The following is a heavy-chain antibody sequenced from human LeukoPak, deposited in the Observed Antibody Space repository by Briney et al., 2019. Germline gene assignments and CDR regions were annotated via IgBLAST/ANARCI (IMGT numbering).Heavy chain of an antibody. CDR1: GFIVSSSD. CDR2: IYYSGST. CDR3: ARQGRGGTVTINFDY. Sequence: KSGGSLRLSCAASGFIVSSSDMTWIRQPPGKGLEWIGSIYYSGSTYYNPSLKSRVTISVDTSKNQFSLKLSSVTAADTAVYYCARQGRGGTVTINFDYWGQGTLVTVSS. D-gene: IGHD4-17*01. V-gene: IGHV4-39*01. J-gene: IGHJ4*02.